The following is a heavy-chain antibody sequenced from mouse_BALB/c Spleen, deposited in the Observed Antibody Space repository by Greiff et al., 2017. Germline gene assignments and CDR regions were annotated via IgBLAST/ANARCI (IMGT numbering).Heavy chain of an antibody. J-gene: IGHJ2*01. CDR2: INPSNGRT. CDR3: ARGMSLDY. Sequence: QVQLQQPGAELVKPGASVKLSCTASGYTFTSYWMHWVKQRPGQGLEWIGEINPSNGRTNYNAKFKSKATLTVDKSSSTAYMQLSSLTSEDSAVYYCARGMSLDYWGQGTTLTVSS. V-gene: IGHV1S81*02. CDR1: GYTFTSYW.